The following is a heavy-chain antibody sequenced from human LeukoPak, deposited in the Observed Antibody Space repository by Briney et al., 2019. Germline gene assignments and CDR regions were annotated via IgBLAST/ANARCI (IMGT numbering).Heavy chain of an antibody. Sequence: PGGSLRLSCAASGFTFSSYAMSWVRQAPGKGLEWVSAISGSGASTYYADSVKGRFTISRDNSKNTLYLQMNSLRAEDTAVYYCAKDRGRTMIVVVTPLDAFDIWGQGTMVTVSS. CDR3: AKDRGRTMIVVVTPLDAFDI. CDR2: ISGSGAST. CDR1: GFTFSSYA. V-gene: IGHV3-23*01. D-gene: IGHD3-22*01. J-gene: IGHJ3*02.